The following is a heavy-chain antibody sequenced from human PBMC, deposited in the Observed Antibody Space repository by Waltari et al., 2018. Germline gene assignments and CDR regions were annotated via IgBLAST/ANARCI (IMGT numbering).Heavy chain of an antibody. CDR1: GFTVSSKY. Sequence: EVQLVESGGGLIQPGGSLSLSCAAPGFTVSSKYMSGVSQAPGKGLEWVSVIYSGGSTYYADSVKGRFTISRDNSKNTLYLQMNSLRAEDTAVYYCARDLITMKHWGQGTLVTVSS. J-gene: IGHJ1*01. CDR3: ARDLITMKH. D-gene: IGHD3-22*01. V-gene: IGHV3-53*01. CDR2: IYSGGST.